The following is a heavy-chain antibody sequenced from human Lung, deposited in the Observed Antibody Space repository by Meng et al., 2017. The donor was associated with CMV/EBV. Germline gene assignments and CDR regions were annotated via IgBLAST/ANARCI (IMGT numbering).Heavy chain of an antibody. CDR3: ARSYYYDSSGYYYPFDY. J-gene: IGHJ4*02. V-gene: IGHV3-74*01. Sequence: LTXAASGFTFSSYWMHWVRQAPGKGLVWVSRINSDGSSTSYADSVKGRFTISRDNAKNTLYLQMNSLRAEDTAVYYCARSYYYDSSGYYYPFDYWGQGTLVTVSS. D-gene: IGHD3-22*01. CDR1: GFTFSSYW. CDR2: INSDGSST.